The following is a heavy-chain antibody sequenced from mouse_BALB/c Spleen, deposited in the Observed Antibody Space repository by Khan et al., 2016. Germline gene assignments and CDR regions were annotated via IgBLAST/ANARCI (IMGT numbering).Heavy chain of an antibody. J-gene: IGHJ2*01. Sequence: EVQLQESGPGLVKPSQSLSLTCTVTGYSITSDYAWNWIRQFPGNKLEWMGYITYSGSTSYNPSLKSRISITRDTSKNQLFLQLNSVTTEDTARYYCAKKTRGGSSDWGQGTTLTVSS. D-gene: IGHD1-1*01. CDR2: ITYSGST. CDR3: AKKTRGGSSD. V-gene: IGHV3-2*02. CDR1: GYSITSDYA.